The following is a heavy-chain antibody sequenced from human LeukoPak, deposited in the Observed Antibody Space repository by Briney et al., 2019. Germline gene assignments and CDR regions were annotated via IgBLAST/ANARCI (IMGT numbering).Heavy chain of an antibody. Sequence: ASVKVSCKASGGTFSSYAISWVRQAPGQGLEWMGGIIPIFGTANYAQKFPGRVTITADESTSTAYMELSSLRSEDTAVYYCARDWNLYGDSYVADYWGQGTLVTVSS. CDR3: ARDWNLYGDSYVADY. CDR2: IIPIFGTA. D-gene: IGHD4-17*01. J-gene: IGHJ4*02. CDR1: GGTFSSYA. V-gene: IGHV1-69*13.